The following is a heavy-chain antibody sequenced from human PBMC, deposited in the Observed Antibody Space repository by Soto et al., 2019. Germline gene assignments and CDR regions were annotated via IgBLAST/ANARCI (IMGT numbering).Heavy chain of an antibody. J-gene: IGHJ4*02. D-gene: IGHD6-19*01. CDR2: ISSSSSYI. CDR3: ARAVAGLTSQFDY. CDR1: GFTFSSYS. V-gene: IGHV3-21*01. Sequence: PGGSLRLSCAASGFTFSSYSMNWVRQAPGKGLEWVSSISSSSSYIYYADSVKGRFIISRDNAENSLYLQMNGLRAEDTAVYYCARAVAGLTSQFDYWGQGTLVTVPS.